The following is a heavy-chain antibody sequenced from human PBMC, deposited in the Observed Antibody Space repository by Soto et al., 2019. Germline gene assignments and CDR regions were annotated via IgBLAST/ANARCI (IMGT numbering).Heavy chain of an antibody. D-gene: IGHD2-8*01. CDR2: ITSDSSTI. Sequence: EVQLVESGGGLVQPGGSLRLSCAASGFTFSSYSINWVRQAPGKGLEWFSYITSDSSTISYADSVKGRFTVSRDNAKNSLYLQMNSLRDEDTAVYYCARVGRGVYGMHVWGQGTSVTVSS. CDR3: ARVGRGVYGMHV. CDR1: GFTFSSYS. V-gene: IGHV3-48*02. J-gene: IGHJ6*02.